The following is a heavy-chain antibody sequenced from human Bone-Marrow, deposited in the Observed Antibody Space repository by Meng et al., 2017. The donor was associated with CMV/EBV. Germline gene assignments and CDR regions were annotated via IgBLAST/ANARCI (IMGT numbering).Heavy chain of an antibody. CDR2: MNSNSGNT. J-gene: IGHJ4*02. CDR1: GYTFTSYD. Sequence: ASVKVSCKASGYTFTSYDINWVRQATGQGLEWMGWMNSNSGNTGYAQKFQGRVTMTRNTSISTAYMELSSLRSEDTAVYYCARRGLRFLEWSFAYWGQGPRVTFSS. V-gene: IGHV1-8*01. CDR3: ARRGLRFLEWSFAY. D-gene: IGHD3-3*01.